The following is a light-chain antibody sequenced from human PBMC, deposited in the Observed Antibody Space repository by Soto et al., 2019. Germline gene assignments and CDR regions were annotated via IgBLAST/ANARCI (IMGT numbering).Light chain of an antibody. J-gene: IGKJ1*01. V-gene: IGKV3-15*01. Sequence: EIVMTQSPATLSVSPGERATLSCRASQSVSSNLAWYQQKPGQAPRLLIYGASTRATGIPARFSGSGSGTEFILTISSLQSEDFAVYYCQQYHNRPPWTFGQGTKVEIK. CDR3: QQYHNRPPWT. CDR2: GAS. CDR1: QSVSSN.